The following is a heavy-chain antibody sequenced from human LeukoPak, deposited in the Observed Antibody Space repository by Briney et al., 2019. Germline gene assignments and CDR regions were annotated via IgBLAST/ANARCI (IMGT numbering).Heavy chain of an antibody. Sequence: ASVKVSCKASGYTFTSYGISWVRQAPGQGLEWTGWISAYNGNTNSAQKFQGRVTMTTDTSTSTVYTELRSLRSDDTAVYYCARDHGARSDYFDYWGQGTLVTVSS. CDR1: GYTFTSYG. CDR3: ARDHGARSDYFDY. D-gene: IGHD3-10*01. CDR2: ISAYNGNT. V-gene: IGHV1-18*01. J-gene: IGHJ4*02.